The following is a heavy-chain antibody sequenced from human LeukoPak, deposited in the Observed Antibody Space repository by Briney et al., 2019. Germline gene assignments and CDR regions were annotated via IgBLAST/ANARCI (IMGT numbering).Heavy chain of an antibody. D-gene: IGHD5-24*01. J-gene: IGHJ5*02. V-gene: IGHV3-21*01. CDR1: GFTFSSYS. CDR2: ISSSSSCI. CDR3: ARDDGDGYNNWFDP. Sequence: GGSLRLSCAASGFTFSSYSMNWVRQAPGKGLEWVSSISSSSSCIYYADSLKGRFTISRDNAKNALYLQMNSLRAEDTAVYYCARDDGDGYNNWFDPWGQGTLVTVSS.